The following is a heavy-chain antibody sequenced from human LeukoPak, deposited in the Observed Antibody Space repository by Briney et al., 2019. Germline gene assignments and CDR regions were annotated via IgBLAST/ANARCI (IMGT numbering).Heavy chain of an antibody. CDR3: AKDGITIFGVPMGWFDP. V-gene: IGHV3-23*01. J-gene: IGHJ5*02. CDR1: GFTFSSYA. Sequence: PGGSLRLSCAASGFTFSSYAMSWVHQAPGKGLEWVSAISGSGGSTYYADSVKGRFTISRDNSKNTLYLQMNSLRAEDTAVYYCAKDGITIFGVPMGWFDPWGQGTLVTVSS. D-gene: IGHD3-3*01. CDR2: ISGSGGST.